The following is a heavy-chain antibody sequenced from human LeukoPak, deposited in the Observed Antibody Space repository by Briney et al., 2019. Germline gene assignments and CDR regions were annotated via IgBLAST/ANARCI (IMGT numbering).Heavy chain of an antibody. D-gene: IGHD5-12*01. V-gene: IGHV3-23*01. CDR2: ISASGYNT. CDR3: AKVNKGGYDSFDY. J-gene: IGHJ4*02. CDR1: GFTFSSCG. Sequence: GGSLRLSCAASGFTFSSCGMSWVRQAPGKGLEWVSTISASGYNTYYADSMQGRFTISRDNSKNTLYLQMNSLRPEDTAVYYCAKVNKGGYDSFDYWGQGTLVTVSS.